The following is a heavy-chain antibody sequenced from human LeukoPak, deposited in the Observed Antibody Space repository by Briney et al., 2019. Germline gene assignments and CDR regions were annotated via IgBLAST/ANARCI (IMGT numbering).Heavy chain of an antibody. V-gene: IGHV5-51*01. Sequence: GESLKISCKGSGYSFTSYWIGWVRQMPGKGLEWMGIIYPGDSDTRYSPSFQGQVTISADKSISTAYLQWSSLKASDTAMYCCARQTYYYDSSGYRTSRAVDYWGQGTLVTVSS. J-gene: IGHJ4*02. CDR3: ARQTYYYDSSGYRTSRAVDY. D-gene: IGHD3-22*01. CDR1: GYSFTSYW. CDR2: IYPGDSDT.